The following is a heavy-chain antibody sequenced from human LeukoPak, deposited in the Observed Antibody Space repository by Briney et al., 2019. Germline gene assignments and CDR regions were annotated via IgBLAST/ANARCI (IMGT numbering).Heavy chain of an antibody. CDR1: GFTFSSYA. CDR3: AKDSDYYDLTHYFDY. J-gene: IGHJ4*02. V-gene: IGHV3-23*01. CDR2: IDSGGGVT. D-gene: IGHD3-3*01. Sequence: PGGSLRLSCTASGFTFSSYAMTWVRQAPGKGLEWVSGIDSGGGVTYYADSVRGRFSISRDNSKNTLYLQMNSLRAEDTAVYYCAKDSDYYDLTHYFDYWGQGTLVTVSS.